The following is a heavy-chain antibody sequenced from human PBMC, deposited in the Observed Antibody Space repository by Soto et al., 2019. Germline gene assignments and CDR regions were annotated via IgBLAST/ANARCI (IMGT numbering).Heavy chain of an antibody. V-gene: IGHV1-18*01. CDR3: ARGGFSNYVDY. CDR1: GYTFTNYG. J-gene: IGHJ4*02. CDR2: ISGYNYNGKT. Sequence: QVQLVQSGAEVKKPGASVKVSCKASGYTFTNYGISWVRQAPGQGLEWMGWISGYNYNGKTNYAQKLQGRVTMTTHTSTSTAYMELRSLRSDDTAVYYCARGGFSNYVDYWGQGTLVTVSS. D-gene: IGHD2-2*01.